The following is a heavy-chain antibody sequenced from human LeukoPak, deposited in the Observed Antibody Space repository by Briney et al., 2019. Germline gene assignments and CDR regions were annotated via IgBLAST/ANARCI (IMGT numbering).Heavy chain of an antibody. CDR2: IYYSGST. D-gene: IGHD5-18*01. CDR3: ARVTAMAQYFDY. CDR1: GGSISSYY. J-gene: IGHJ4*02. V-gene: IGHV4-59*01. Sequence: SETLSLTCTVSGGSISSYYWSWIRQPPGKGLEWIGYIYYSGSTNYNPSLKSRVTISVDTSKNQFSLKLSSVTAADTAVYYCARVTAMAQYFDYWGQGTLVTVSS.